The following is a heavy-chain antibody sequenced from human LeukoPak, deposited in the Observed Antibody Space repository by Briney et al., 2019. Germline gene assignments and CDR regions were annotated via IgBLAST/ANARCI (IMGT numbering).Heavy chain of an antibody. CDR1: GFTFSTYW. D-gene: IGHD5-12*01. V-gene: IGHV3-7*01. Sequence: GGSLRLSCAASGFTFSTYWMSWVRQAPGKGLEWVANIKKDGSEKYYVDSVKGRFTISRDNAKNSLYLQMNSLRVEDTAVYYCATDPVDAPWGQGTLVTVSS. CDR3: ATDPVDAP. J-gene: IGHJ5*02. CDR2: IKKDGSEK.